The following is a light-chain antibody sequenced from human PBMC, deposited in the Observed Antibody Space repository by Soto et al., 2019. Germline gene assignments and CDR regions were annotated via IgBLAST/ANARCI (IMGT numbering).Light chain of an antibody. J-gene: IGKJ4*01. CDR3: QQYNNWPRT. CDR1: QSVSSN. CDR2: GAS. V-gene: IGKV3-15*01. Sequence: EEVMTQSPATLSVSPGERATLSCRASQSVSSNLAWYQQKPGQAPRLLIYGASTRATGIPARFSGSGSGTEFTLTISSLQSEDFAVYYCQQYNNWPRTFGGGTKVDI.